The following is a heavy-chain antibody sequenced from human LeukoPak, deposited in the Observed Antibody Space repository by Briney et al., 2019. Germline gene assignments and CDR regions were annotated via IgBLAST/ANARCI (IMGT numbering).Heavy chain of an antibody. D-gene: IGHD3-3*01. J-gene: IGHJ6*03. Sequence: GGSLRLSCAASGFTFTSYGIHWVRQAPGKGLEWVAFIRYDGSKKYYADSVKGRFTISRDNSKNTLYLQMNSLRAEDAAVYYCAKGSKEVLFTRDHHMDVWGKGTTVT. CDR1: GFTFTSYG. CDR3: AKGSKEVLFTRDHHMDV. V-gene: IGHV3-30*02. CDR2: IRYDGSKK.